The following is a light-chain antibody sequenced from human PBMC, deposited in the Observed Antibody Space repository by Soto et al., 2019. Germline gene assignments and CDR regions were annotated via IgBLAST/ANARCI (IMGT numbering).Light chain of an antibody. Sequence: DIQMTQSPSTLSASVGDRVTITCRASQSVSSWLAWYQQKPGEAPKLLIYKASSLAGGVPSRFSGSGSGTEFTLPISSLQPHDFATYYCQQYNNYPRTFGQGTKVEIK. CDR2: KAS. J-gene: IGKJ1*01. CDR1: QSVSSW. V-gene: IGKV1-5*03. CDR3: QQYNNYPRT.